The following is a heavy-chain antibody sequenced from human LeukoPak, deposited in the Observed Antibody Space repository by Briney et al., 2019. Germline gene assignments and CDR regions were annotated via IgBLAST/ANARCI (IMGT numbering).Heavy chain of an antibody. V-gene: IGHV3-30*18. D-gene: IGHD4-11*01. CDR3: AKSKSPYPMDYIFDF. CDR1: GFTFSSYG. Sequence: PGGSLRLSCAASGFTFSSYGMHWVRQAPGKGLEWVAVISYDGSNKYYADFVKGRFTISRDNSKNTLYVQMNSLRTDDAAVYYCAKSKSPYPMDYIFDFWGQGTRVTVSS. J-gene: IGHJ4*02. CDR2: ISYDGSNK.